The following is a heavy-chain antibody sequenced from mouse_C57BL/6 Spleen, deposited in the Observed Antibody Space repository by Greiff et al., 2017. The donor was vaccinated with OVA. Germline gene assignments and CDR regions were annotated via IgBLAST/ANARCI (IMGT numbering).Heavy chain of an antibody. CDR1: GYTFTSYW. J-gene: IGHJ3*01. D-gene: IGHD2-4*01. Sequence: QVQLQQPGAELVKPGASVQVSCKASGYTFTSYWMHWVKQRPGQGLAWIGRIHPSDSDTNYNQKFKGKATLTVDKSSSTAYMQLSSLTSEDAAVYYCAASTMIRRGFAYWGQGTLVTVSA. CDR2: IHPSDSDT. CDR3: AASTMIRRGFAY. V-gene: IGHV1-74*01.